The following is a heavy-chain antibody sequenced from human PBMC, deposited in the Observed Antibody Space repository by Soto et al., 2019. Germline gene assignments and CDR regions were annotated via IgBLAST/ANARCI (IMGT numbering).Heavy chain of an antibody. CDR2: ISSSSSYT. J-gene: IGHJ6*02. CDR3: ARPLYSGYEYYYYGMDV. Sequence: PGGSLRLSCAASGFTFSDYYMSWIRQAPGKGLEWVSYISSSSSYTNYADSVKGRFTISRDNAKNSLYLQMNSLRAEDTAVYYCARPLYSGYEYYYYGMDVWGQGTTVTVSS. CDR1: GFTFSDYY. V-gene: IGHV3-11*03. D-gene: IGHD5-12*01.